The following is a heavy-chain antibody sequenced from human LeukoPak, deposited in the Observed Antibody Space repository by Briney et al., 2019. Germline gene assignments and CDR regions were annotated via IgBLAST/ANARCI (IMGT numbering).Heavy chain of an antibody. CDR2: TSENGGST. CDR3: AKSPFDY. V-gene: IGHV3-23*01. J-gene: IGHJ4*02. Sequence: GGSLGLSRAASGFTFSSYAMSWVRQAPGKGLEWVSSTSENGGSTYYADSVKGRFTMSRDNSKNTLYLQMNSLRAEDTAVYYCAKSPFDYWGQGNVVTVSS. CDR1: GFTFSSYA.